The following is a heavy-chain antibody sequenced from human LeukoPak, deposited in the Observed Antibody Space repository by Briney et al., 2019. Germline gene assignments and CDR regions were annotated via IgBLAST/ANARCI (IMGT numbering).Heavy chain of an antibody. V-gene: IGHV1-18*04. CDR1: GYTFTSYG. J-gene: IGHJ4*02. CDR3: ARTGNGDYGSGSYYYFDY. D-gene: IGHD3-10*01. Sequence: ASVKVSCKASGYTFTSYGISWVRQAPGQGLEWMGWISAYNGNTNYAQKLQGRVTMTTDTSTSTAYMELRSLRSDDTAVYYCARTGNGDYGSGSYYYFDYWGQGTLVTVSS. CDR2: ISAYNGNT.